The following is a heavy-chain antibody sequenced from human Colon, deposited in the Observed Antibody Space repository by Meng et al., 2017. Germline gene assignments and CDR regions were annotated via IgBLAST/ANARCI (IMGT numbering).Heavy chain of an antibody. CDR3: ARGRRDGYNLDY. J-gene: IGHJ4*02. V-gene: IGHV3-74*01. D-gene: IGHD5-24*01. CDR1: GFTFSSYW. CDR2: INRDGSST. Sequence: EVRLVGSGGGLVQPGGSLGLSCAASGFTFSSYWMHWVRQAPGKGLVWVSRINRDGSSTSYADSVKGRFTISRDDAKNTLYLQMNSLRAEDTAVYYCARGRRDGYNLDYWGQGTLVTVSS.